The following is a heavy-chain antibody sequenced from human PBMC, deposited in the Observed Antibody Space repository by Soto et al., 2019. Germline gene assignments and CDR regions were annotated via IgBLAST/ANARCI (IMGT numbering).Heavy chain of an antibody. D-gene: IGHD5-18*01. CDR3: ASWTYVDTADYFDY. CDR2: ISSSSSYI. V-gene: IGHV3-21*01. J-gene: IGHJ4*02. CDR1: GCTFSSYS. Sequence: GRPLTLSCAASGCTFSSYSMNWVRQVPGKGLEWVSSISSSSSYIYYADSVKGRFTISRDNAKNSLYLQMNSLRAEDTAVYYCASWTYVDTADYFDYWGQGTLVTVSS.